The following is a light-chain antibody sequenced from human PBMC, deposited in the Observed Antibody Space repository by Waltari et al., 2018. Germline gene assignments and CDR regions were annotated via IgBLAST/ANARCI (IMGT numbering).Light chain of an antibody. Sequence: DVVMTKSPLSLPVTLGQPASISCRSSQSLVHSDGNTYLNWIQQRSGQSPRRLIYKVSYRDSGVPDRFSGSGSGTDFTLKISRVEAEDIGVYYCMQGAHWPRTFGQGTKLEIK. CDR3: MQGAHWPRT. CDR2: KVS. CDR1: QSLVHSDGNTY. V-gene: IGKV2-30*02. J-gene: IGKJ2*01.